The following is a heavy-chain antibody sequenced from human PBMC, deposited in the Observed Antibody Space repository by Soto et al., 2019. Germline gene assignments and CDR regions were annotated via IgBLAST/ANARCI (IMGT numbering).Heavy chain of an antibody. V-gene: IGHV3-23*01. CDR3: AKDQAVDGSSGYYYETGAFDI. CDR1: GFTFSSYA. Sequence: EVQLLESGGGLVQPGGSLRLSCAASGFTFSSYAMSWVRQAPGKGLEWVSAISGSGGSTYYADSVKGRFTIPRDNSKNTLYLQVNSLRAEARAVYYCAKDQAVDGSSGYYYETGAFDIWGQGTMVAVSS. J-gene: IGHJ3*02. D-gene: IGHD3-22*01. CDR2: ISGSGGST.